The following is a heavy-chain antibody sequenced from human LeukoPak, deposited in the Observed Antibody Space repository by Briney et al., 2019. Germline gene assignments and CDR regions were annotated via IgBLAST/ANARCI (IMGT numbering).Heavy chain of an antibody. D-gene: IGHD2-2*01. CDR2: IYPGDSDT. CDR3: ARRFCSSTSCYLTPFDY. V-gene: IGHV5-51*01. J-gene: IGHJ4*02. Sequence: GESLKISCKGSGYSFTSYWTGWVRQMPGQGLEWMGIIYPGDSDTRYSPSFQGQVTISADKSISTAYLQWSSLKASDTAMYYCARRFCSSTSCYLTPFDYWGQGTLVTVSS. CDR1: GYSFTSYW.